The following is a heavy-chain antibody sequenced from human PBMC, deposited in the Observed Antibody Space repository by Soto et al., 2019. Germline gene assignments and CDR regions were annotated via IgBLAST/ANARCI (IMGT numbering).Heavy chain of an antibody. V-gene: IGHV3-23*01. J-gene: IGHJ4*02. Sequence: GGSLRLSCAASGFTFSTYAMSWVRQAPGKGLEWVLAISGSGGTTYDADSVKGRFTISRDNSKNTLYLQMNSLTAEDTAIYYCARVLRSGWNFDYWGQGTLVTVSS. CDR3: ARVLRSGWNFDY. CDR2: ISGSGGTT. D-gene: IGHD6-19*01. CDR1: GFTFSTYA.